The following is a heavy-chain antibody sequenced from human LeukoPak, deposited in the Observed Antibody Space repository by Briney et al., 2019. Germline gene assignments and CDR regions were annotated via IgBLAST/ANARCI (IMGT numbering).Heavy chain of an antibody. CDR3: ARDPIVVVRHNYDYYGMDV. Sequence: GGSLRLSCAASGYTFRSYWMSWVRQAPGKGLEWVANIKQDGSEKYYVDSVKGRFTISRDNAKNSLYLQMNSLRADDTAVYYCARDPIVVVRHNYDYYGMDVWGQGTTVTVSS. CDR1: GYTFRSYW. CDR2: IKQDGSEK. D-gene: IGHD3-22*01. V-gene: IGHV3-7*04. J-gene: IGHJ6*02.